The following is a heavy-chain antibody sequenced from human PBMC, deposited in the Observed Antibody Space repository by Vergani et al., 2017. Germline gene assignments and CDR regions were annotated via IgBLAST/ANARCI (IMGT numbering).Heavy chain of an antibody. D-gene: IGHD1-14*01. CDR2: TWYDGNNK. J-gene: IGHJ5*02. CDR1: GFTFNQYG. V-gene: IGHV3-33*01. Sequence: QVQLVESGGGVVQPGRSLRLSCAASGFTFNQYGMHWVRKAPGKGLEWVAVTWYDGNNKQYADSVKGRFTISRDNSKSTMYLQMKSLRDEDTGVYYCARDLRLLYNRFDPWGQGTLVTVSS. CDR3: ARDLRLLYNRFDP.